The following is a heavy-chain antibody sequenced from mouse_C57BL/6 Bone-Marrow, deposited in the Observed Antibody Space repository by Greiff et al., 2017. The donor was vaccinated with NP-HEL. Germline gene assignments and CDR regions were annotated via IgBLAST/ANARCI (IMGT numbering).Heavy chain of an antibody. V-gene: IGHV1-50*01. CDR2: IEPSDSYT. CDR3: ASSVVAPYYYAMDY. D-gene: IGHD1-1*01. Sequence: QVQLQQPGAELVKPGASVTLSCKASGYTFTSYWMQWVNQRPGQGLEWIGEIEPSDSYTNYNQKFKGKATLTVDTSSSTAYMQLSSLTSEDSAVYYCASSVVAPYYYAMDYWGQGTSVTVSS. CDR1: GYTFTSYW. J-gene: IGHJ4*01.